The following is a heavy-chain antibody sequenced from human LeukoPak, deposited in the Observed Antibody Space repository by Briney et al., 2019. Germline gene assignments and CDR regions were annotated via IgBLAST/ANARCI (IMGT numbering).Heavy chain of an antibody. CDR2: ISGSGGST. J-gene: IGHJ4*03. CDR1: GXTFSSYA. Sequence: PGGSLRLSCAASGXTFSSYAMSWVRQAPGKGQEWVSAISGSGGSTYYADSVKGRFTISRDNSKNTLYLQMNSLRAEDTAVFYCAKVPRYCSSTSCYAGYFEYWGQGTLVTVSS. V-gene: IGHV3-23*01. D-gene: IGHD2-2*01. CDR3: AKVPRYCSSTSCYAGYFEY.